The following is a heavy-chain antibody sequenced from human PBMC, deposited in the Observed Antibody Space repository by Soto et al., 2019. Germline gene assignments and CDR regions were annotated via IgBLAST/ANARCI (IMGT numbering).Heavy chain of an antibody. D-gene: IGHD6-13*01. CDR2: IIPIFGTA. Sequence: SVKVSCKASGGTFSSYAISWVRQAPGQGLEWMGGIIPIFGTANYAQKFQGRVTITADESTSTAYMELSSLRSEDTAVYYCARGGARWARIAAAAYYFDYWGQGTLVTVSS. CDR1: GGTFSSYA. V-gene: IGHV1-69*13. CDR3: ARGGARWARIAAAAYYFDY. J-gene: IGHJ4*02.